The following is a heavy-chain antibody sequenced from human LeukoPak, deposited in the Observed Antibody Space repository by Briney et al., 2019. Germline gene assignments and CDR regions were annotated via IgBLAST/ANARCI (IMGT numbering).Heavy chain of an antibody. Sequence: PGGSLRLSCAASGFTFSSYAMHWVRQAPGKGLEWVAVISHDGSNKYYADSVNGRFTISRDNSKNTLYLQMNSLRAEDTAVYYCARDIGLQKPAFDYWGQGTLVTVSS. CDR3: ARDIGLQKPAFDY. J-gene: IGHJ4*02. CDR2: ISHDGSNK. V-gene: IGHV3-30*04. D-gene: IGHD5-24*01. CDR1: GFTFSSYA.